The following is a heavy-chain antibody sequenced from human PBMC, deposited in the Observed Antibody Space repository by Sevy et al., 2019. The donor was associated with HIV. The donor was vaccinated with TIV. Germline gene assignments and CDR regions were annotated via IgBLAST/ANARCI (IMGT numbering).Heavy chain of an antibody. J-gene: IGHJ6*02. Sequence: GGSLRLSCAASGFTFNTYAMNWVRQAPGKGLEWVSSVSGNGFDKYYADSVKGRFTISRDNYRNTVSLQMNSLRVDDAGLYYCVKGLETEEVAPATPPPYFHYYGMDVWGQGTTVTVSS. CDR3: VKGLETEEVAPATPPPYFHYYGMDV. CDR2: VSGNGFDK. CDR1: GFTFNTYA. D-gene: IGHD2-15*01. V-gene: IGHV3-23*01.